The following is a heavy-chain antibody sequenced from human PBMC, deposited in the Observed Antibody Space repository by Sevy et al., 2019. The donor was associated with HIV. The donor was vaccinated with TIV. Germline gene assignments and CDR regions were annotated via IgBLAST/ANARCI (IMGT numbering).Heavy chain of an antibody. V-gene: IGHV5-51*01. Sequence: GESLKISCKGSGYSFTSYWIGWVRQMPGKGLEWMGIIYPGDSDTRYSPSFQGQVTISADKSISTAYLQWSNLKASDTAMYYCARPYSSGWYYFDYWGQGTLVTVSS. J-gene: IGHJ4*02. CDR1: GYSFTSYW. D-gene: IGHD6-19*01. CDR2: IYPGDSDT. CDR3: ARPYSSGWYYFDY.